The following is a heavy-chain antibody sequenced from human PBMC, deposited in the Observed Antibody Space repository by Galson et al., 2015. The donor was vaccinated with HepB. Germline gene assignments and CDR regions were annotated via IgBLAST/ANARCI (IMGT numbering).Heavy chain of an antibody. V-gene: IGHV1-24*01. D-gene: IGHD3-16*02. CDR2: FDPEDGET. CDR3: LSSRGSFSGGVIANFDY. CDR1: GYTLTELS. Sequence: SVKVSCKVSGYTLTELSMHWVRQAPGKGLEWMGGFDPEDGETIYAQKFQGRVTMTEDTSTDTAYMELSSLRSEDTAVYYCLSSRGSFSGGVIANFDYWGQGTLVTVSS. J-gene: IGHJ4*02.